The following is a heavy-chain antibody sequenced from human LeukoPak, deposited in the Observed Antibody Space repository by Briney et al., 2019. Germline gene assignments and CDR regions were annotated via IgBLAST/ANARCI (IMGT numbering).Heavy chain of an antibody. CDR2: INQDGSDK. V-gene: IGHV3-7*01. CDR1: GLSLSNYW. D-gene: IGHD3-10*01. J-gene: IGHJ6*02. CDR3: AWYGVTHGLDV. Sequence: RSGGSLRLYCAASGLSLSNYWMSWVRQAPGKGLEWVANINQDGSDKYYVDSVMGRFTISKDNAKNSVYLQMNSLRPEDTAIYYCAWYGVTHGLDVWGQGTTVTVSS.